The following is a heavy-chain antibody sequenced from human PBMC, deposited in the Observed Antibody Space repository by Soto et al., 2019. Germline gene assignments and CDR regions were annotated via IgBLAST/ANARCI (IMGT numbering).Heavy chain of an antibody. CDR1: GFTFSSYA. CDR3: VKEAISSGWSGGRIYFFQS. D-gene: IGHD6-19*01. J-gene: IGHJ4*02. V-gene: IGHV3-9*01. Sequence: GGSLRLSCAASGFTFSSYAMHWVRQAPGKGLEWVSGISWNSGSIGYADSVKGRFTISRDNAKNSLYLQMNSLRTEDTALYYCVKEAISSGWSGGRIYFFQSWGQGTPVTVSS. CDR2: ISWNSGSI.